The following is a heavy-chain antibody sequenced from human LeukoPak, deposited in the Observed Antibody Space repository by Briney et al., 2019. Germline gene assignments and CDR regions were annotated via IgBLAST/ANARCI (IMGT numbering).Heavy chain of an antibody. J-gene: IGHJ4*02. CDR3: ARGYCSGGSCYGLCDY. V-gene: IGHV1-2*02. CDR2: INPNSGGT. D-gene: IGHD2-15*01. CDR1: GYTFTGYY. Sequence: GASVKVSCKASGYTFTGYYMHWVRQAHGQGLEWMGWINPNSGGTNYAQKFQGRVTMTRDTSISTAYMELSRLRSDDTAVYYCARGYCSGGSCYGLCDYWGQGTLVTVSS.